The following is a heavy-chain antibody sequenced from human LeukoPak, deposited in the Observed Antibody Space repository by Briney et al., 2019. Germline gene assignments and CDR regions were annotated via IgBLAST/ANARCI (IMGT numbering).Heavy chain of an antibody. Sequence: GGSLRFSCAASGFTVSSNYMSWVRQAPGKGLEWVSVIYSGGSTYYADSVKGRFTISRDNSKNTLYLQMNSLRAEDTAVYYCASPKDYYDSSGYGYWGQGTLVTVSS. CDR1: GFTVSSNY. CDR2: IYSGGST. D-gene: IGHD3-22*01. J-gene: IGHJ4*02. CDR3: ASPKDYYDSSGYGY. V-gene: IGHV3-53*01.